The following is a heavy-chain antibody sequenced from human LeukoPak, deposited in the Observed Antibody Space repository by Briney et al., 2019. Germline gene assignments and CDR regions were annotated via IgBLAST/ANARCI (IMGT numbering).Heavy chain of an antibody. CDR1: GGSISSSSHY. D-gene: IGHD6-13*01. CDR2: IYYSGST. J-gene: IGHJ5*02. CDR3: ARVTAAALFDP. Sequence: PSETLSLTCTVSGGSISSSSHYWGWIRQPPGKGLEWIGSIYYSGSTYYNPSLKSRVTISVDTSKNQFSLKLSSVTAADTAVYYCARVTAAALFDPWGQGTLVTVSS. V-gene: IGHV4-39*07.